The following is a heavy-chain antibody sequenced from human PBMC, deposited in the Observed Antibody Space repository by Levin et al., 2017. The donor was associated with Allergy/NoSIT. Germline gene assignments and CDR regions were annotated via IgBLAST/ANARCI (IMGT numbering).Heavy chain of an antibody. CDR1: GGSISSGGYY. Sequence: SQTLSLTCTVSGGSISSGGYYWSWIRQHPGKGLEWIGYIYYSGSTYYNPSLKSRVTISVDTSKNQFSLKLSSVTAADTAVYYCARGCCGYDSSGHHAFDIWGQGTMVTVSS. J-gene: IGHJ3*02. D-gene: IGHD3-16*01. CDR3: ARGCCGYDSSGHHAFDI. V-gene: IGHV4-31*03. CDR2: IYYSGST.